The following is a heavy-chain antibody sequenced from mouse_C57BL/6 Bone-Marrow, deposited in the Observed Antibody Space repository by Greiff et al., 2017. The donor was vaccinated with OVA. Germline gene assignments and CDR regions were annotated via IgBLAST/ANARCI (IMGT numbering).Heavy chain of an antibody. CDR2: INPYNGDT. CDR1: GYSFTGYF. CDR3: ARGDIYYYGSSYWYFDV. V-gene: IGHV1-20*01. Sequence: EVQLQQSGPELVKPGDSVKISCKASGYSFTGYFMNWVMQSHGKSLEWIGRINPYNGDTFYNQKFKGKATLTVDKSSSTAHMGLRSLTSEDSAVYYCARGDIYYYGSSYWYFDVWGTGTTVTVSS. D-gene: IGHD1-1*01. J-gene: IGHJ1*03.